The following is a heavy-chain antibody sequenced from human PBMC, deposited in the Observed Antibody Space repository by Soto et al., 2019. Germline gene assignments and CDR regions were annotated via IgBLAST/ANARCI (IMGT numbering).Heavy chain of an antibody. Sequence: GASVKVSCKASGGTFSSYAISWVRQAPGQGLEWMGGIIPIFGTANYAQKFQGRVTITADESTSTAYMELSSLRSEDTAVYYCARDRPSDSGYDFDYWGQGTLVTVSS. CDR1: GGTFSSYA. CDR2: IIPIFGTA. V-gene: IGHV1-69*13. J-gene: IGHJ4*02. CDR3: ARDRPSDSGYDFDY. D-gene: IGHD5-12*01.